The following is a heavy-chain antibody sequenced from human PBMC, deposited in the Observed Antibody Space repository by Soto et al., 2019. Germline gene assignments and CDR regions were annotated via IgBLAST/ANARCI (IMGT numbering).Heavy chain of an antibody. CDR2: INYSGST. CDR1: GGSISSGGYY. CDR3: ARDDHYYYGMDV. Sequence: QVQLQESGPGLVKPSQTLSLTCTVSGGSISSGGYYWSWIRQHPGKGMEWIGYINYSGSTYYNPSLKSLVTISVYSSKNQFSLKLSSVTAADTAVYYCARDDHYYYGMDVWGQGTTVTVSS. J-gene: IGHJ6*02. V-gene: IGHV4-31*01.